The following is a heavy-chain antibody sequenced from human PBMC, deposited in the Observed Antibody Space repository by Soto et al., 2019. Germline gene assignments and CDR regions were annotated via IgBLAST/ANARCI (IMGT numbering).Heavy chain of an antibody. CDR3: ARDPYPFAVDV. Sequence: SVKVSCKASGYTFTTYSLHWVRQAPGQRLEWMGWIHTGKGNIKYSQKFQDRVTITRDTSASTVYMELSSLRSEDTAIYYCARDPYPFAVDVWGQGTTVTVSS. CDR2: IHTGKGNI. V-gene: IGHV1-3*04. CDR1: GYTFTTYS. J-gene: IGHJ6*02.